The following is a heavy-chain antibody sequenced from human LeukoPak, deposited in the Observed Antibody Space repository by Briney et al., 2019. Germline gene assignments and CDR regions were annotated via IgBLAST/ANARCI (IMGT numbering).Heavy chain of an antibody. V-gene: IGHV3-20*01. J-gene: IGHJ3*02. CDR3: ARDLCSSTSCYMGVSDAFDI. CDR1: GFTFDDYG. Sequence: PGGSLRLSCAASGFTFDDYGMSWVRQAPGKGLEWVSGINWNGGSTGYADSVKGRFTISRDNAKNSLYLQMNSLRAEDTALYHCARDLCSSTSCYMGVSDAFDIWGQGTMVTVYS. CDR2: INWNGGST. D-gene: IGHD2-2*02.